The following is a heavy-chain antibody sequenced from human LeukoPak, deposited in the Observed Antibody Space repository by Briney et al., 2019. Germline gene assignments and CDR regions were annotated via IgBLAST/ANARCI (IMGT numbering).Heavy chain of an antibody. CDR1: GGSISSYY. D-gene: IGHD6-13*01. J-gene: IGHJ6*02. Sequence: RSETLSLTCTVSGGSISSYYWSWTRQPQGKGLEWIGYIYYSGSTNYNPSLKSRVTISVDTSKNQFSLKLSSVTAADTAVYYCARGIAAHYYYYYGMDVRGQGTPGTVSS. CDR3: ARGIAAHYYYYYGMDV. CDR2: IYYSGST. V-gene: IGHV4-59*01.